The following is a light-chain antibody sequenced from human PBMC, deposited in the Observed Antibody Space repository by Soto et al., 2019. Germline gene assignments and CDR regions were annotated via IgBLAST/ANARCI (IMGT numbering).Light chain of an antibody. CDR1: QSISSW. J-gene: IGKJ1*01. CDR2: AAS. CDR3: KQYSSYWT. V-gene: IGKV1-5*01. Sequence: DIQMTQSPFTLAASVGDRLTISCRASQSISSWLAWYQQKPGKAPKFLIYAASNLESGVQSRFSGSGSGTESTLTISSLQPDDFATYYCKQYSSYWTCGQGTKVDIK.